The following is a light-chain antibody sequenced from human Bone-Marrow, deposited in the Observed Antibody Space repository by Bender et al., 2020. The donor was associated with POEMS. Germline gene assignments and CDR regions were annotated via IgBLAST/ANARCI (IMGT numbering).Light chain of an antibody. J-gene: IGLJ3*02. CDR2: QDD. CDR1: KLGDKY. Sequence: SSDLTQPLSVSVSPGQTASIPCSGDKLGDKYVCWYQQRPGQSPVLVIYQDDKRPSGIPERFSGSNSGNTASLTISGLQSEDAADYYCSTWDDRLNAWLFGGGTKLTVL. V-gene: IGLV3-1*01. CDR3: STWDDRLNAWL.